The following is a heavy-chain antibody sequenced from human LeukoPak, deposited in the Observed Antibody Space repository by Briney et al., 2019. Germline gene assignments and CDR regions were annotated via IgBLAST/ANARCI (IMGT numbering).Heavy chain of an antibody. Sequence: SETLSLTCAVYGGSFSGYYWSWIRQPPGKGLEWIGEINHSGSTNYNPSLKSRVTISVDTSKNQFSLKLSSVTAADTAVYYCARWYYYDSSGYHFDYWGQGTLVTVSS. D-gene: IGHD3-22*01. CDR1: GGSFSGYY. J-gene: IGHJ4*02. CDR2: INHSGST. V-gene: IGHV4-34*01. CDR3: ARWYYYDSSGYHFDY.